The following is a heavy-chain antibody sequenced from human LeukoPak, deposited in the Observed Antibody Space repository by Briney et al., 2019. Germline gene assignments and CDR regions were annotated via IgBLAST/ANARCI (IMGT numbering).Heavy chain of an antibody. V-gene: IGHV1-2*02. Sequence: ASVKVSCTTSGYTFTAQYLHWVRQAPGQGLEWMGWINPTSGGAKSAQKFQGRVIMTRDTSISTAYMELRSLSSDDTAVYYCARGRQLHLGELFPFAEFFQPWGQGTLVTGFS. D-gene: IGHD3-16*01. CDR1: GYTFTAQY. CDR3: ARGRQLHLGELFPFAEFFQP. J-gene: IGHJ1*01. CDR2: INPTSGGA.